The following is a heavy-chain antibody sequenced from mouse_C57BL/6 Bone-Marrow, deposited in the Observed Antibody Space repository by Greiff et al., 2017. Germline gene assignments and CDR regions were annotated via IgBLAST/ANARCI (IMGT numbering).Heavy chain of an antibody. Sequence: EVKLMESGGDLVKPGGSLKLSCAASGFTFSSYGMSWVRQTPDKRLEWVATISSGGSYTYYPDSVKGRFTISRDNAKNTLYLQMSSLKSEDTAMYYCARQKDNSNYERGYYAMDYWGQGTSVTVSS. D-gene: IGHD2-5*01. CDR2: ISSGGSYT. CDR3: ARQKDNSNYERGYYAMDY. J-gene: IGHJ4*01. V-gene: IGHV5-6*01. CDR1: GFTFSSYG.